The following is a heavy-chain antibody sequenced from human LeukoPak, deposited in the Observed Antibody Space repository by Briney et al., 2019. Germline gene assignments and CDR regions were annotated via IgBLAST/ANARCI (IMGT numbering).Heavy chain of an antibody. J-gene: IGHJ5*02. D-gene: IGHD2-15*01. CDR3: ATVVVVARGMNWFDP. V-gene: IGHV1-24*01. CDR1: GYTLTELS. Sequence: GASVKVSCKVSGYTLTELSMHWVRQAPGKGLEWMGGFDPEDGETIYAQTFQGRVTMTEDTSTDTAYMELSSLRSEDTAVYYCATVVVVARGMNWFDPWGQGTLVTVSS. CDR2: FDPEDGET.